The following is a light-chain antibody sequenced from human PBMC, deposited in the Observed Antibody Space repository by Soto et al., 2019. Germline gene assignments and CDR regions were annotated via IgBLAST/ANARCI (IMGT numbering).Light chain of an antibody. CDR3: QQRRNWPT. V-gene: IGKV3-11*01. J-gene: IGKJ4*01. CDR2: DAS. CDR1: QSVSSY. Sequence: EIVLTQSPATLSLSPGERATLSCRASQSVSSYLAWYQQKPGQAPRLLIYDASNRGTGIPARFSGSESGTDFTLTISSLEPEDFAVYYCQQRRNWPTFGGGTKVEIK.